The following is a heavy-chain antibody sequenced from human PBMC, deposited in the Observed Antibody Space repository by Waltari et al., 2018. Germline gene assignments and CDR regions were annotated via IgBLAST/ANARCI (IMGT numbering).Heavy chain of an antibody. CDR2: IISTGTYT. Sequence: EVQLVESGGGLVKPGGSLRLPCAASGFTFSSYSLNWVRQAPGKGLEWISAIISTGTYTPYADSVKGRFTISRDNSKNSLYLQMNSLRAEDTGVYWCATGGWGFYLDNWGQGTLVTFSS. J-gene: IGHJ4*02. CDR1: GFTFSSYS. CDR3: ATGGWGFYLDN. V-gene: IGHV3-21*01. D-gene: IGHD7-27*01.